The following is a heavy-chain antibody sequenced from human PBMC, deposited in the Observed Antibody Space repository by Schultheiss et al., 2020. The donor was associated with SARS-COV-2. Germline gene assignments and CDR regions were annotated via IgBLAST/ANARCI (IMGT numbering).Heavy chain of an antibody. Sequence: GGSLRLSCAASGFTFSSYWMSWVRQAPGKGLEWVAVIWYDGSNKYYADSVKGRFTISRDNSKNTLYLQMNSLRAEDTAVYYCAREAQQLAYFDYWGQGTLVTVSS. J-gene: IGHJ4*02. CDR2: IWYDGSNK. CDR1: GFTFSSYW. CDR3: AREAQQLAYFDY. V-gene: IGHV3-33*08. D-gene: IGHD6-6*01.